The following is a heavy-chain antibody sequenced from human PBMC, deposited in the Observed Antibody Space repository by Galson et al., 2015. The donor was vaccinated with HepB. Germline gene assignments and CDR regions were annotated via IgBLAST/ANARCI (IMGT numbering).Heavy chain of an antibody. CDR1: GFTFSSYG. CDR2: ISYDGSNK. Sequence: SLRLSCAASGFTFSSYGMHWVRQAPGKGLEWVAVISYDGSNKYYADSVKGRFTISRDNSKNTLYLQMNSLRAEDTAVYYCARATYYYDSSGYYAGALDYWGKGTLVTVSS. CDR3: ARATYYYDSSGYYAGALDY. J-gene: IGHJ4*02. V-gene: IGHV3-30*03. D-gene: IGHD3-22*01.